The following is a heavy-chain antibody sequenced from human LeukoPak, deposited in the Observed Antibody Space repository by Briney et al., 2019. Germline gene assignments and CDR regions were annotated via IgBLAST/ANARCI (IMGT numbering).Heavy chain of an antibody. V-gene: IGHV3-23*01. J-gene: IGHJ4*02. CDR3: AKAPVGNFDY. CDR1: GFTFSNYA. CDR2: ISGSGGST. D-gene: IGHD7-27*01. Sequence: GGSLRLSCEASGFTFSNYAMSWVRQAPGKGLEWVSAISGSGGSTYYADSVKGRFTISRDNSKNTLYLQMNSLRAEDTAVYCAKAPVGNFDYWGQGTLVTVSS.